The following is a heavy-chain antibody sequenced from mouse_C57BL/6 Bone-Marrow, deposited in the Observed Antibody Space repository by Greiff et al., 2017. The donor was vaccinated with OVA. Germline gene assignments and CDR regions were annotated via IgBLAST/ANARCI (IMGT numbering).Heavy chain of an antibody. CDR3: TGGKRGFAY. Sequence: VQLQQSGPVLARPGASVKMSCKTSGYTFTSYWMHWVKQRPGQGLEWIGALYPGTSDTSYNQKFKGKATLTAVTSASTAYMELSSLTNEDSAVYYCTGGKRGFAYWGQGTLVTVSA. CDR1: GYTFTSYW. V-gene: IGHV1-5*01. CDR2: LYPGTSDT. J-gene: IGHJ3*01.